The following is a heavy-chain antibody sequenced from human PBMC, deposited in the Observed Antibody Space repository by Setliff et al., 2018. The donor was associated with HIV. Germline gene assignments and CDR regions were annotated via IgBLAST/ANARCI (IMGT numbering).Heavy chain of an antibody. V-gene: IGHV4-4*02. CDR1: GVSISGDKY. Sequence: SETLSLTCAVSGVSISGDKYWSWVRQPPGKGLEWIGEIYRTGSINYNPSLRSRVTLSVDKSKNQFSLKLRSVTAADTAVYYCARGDSTWPTQLMDVWGKGATVTVSS. J-gene: IGHJ6*03. D-gene: IGHD6-13*01. CDR2: IYRTGSI. CDR3: ARGDSTWPTQLMDV.